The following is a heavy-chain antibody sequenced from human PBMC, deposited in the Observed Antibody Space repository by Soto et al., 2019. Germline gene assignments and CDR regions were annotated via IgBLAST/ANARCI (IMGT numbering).Heavy chain of an antibody. CDR1: GGSFSGYY. V-gene: IGHV4-34*01. CDR3: ARGRMSYGSPMWAFDI. J-gene: IGHJ3*02. CDR2: INHSGST. Sequence: SETLSLTCAVYGGSFSGYYWSWIRQPPGKGLEWIGEINHSGSTNYNPSLKSRVTISVDTSKNQFSLKLSSVTAADTAVYYCARGRMSYGSPMWAFDIWCQGTMVT. D-gene: IGHD3-16*02.